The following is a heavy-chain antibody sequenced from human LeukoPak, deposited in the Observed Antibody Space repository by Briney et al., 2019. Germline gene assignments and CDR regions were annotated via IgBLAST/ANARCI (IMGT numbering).Heavy chain of an antibody. D-gene: IGHD4-23*01. CDR2: IGHDGSFK. V-gene: IGHV3-33*06. CDR3: AKGGGLRWYYFDY. J-gene: IGHJ4*02. CDR1: GFPFSVYG. Sequence: PGGSLRLSCAASGFPFSVYGMHWVRQAPGKGLEWVAVIGHDGSFKESADAVKGRFTISRDNPKNTLYLHMSSLRAEDTAVYYCAKGGGLRWYYFDYWGQGTLVTVSS.